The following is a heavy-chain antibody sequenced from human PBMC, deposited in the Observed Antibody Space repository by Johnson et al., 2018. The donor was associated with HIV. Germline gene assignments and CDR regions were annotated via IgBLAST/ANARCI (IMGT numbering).Heavy chain of an antibody. J-gene: IGHJ3*02. CDR1: GFTFSDHY. V-gene: IGHV3-20*04. CDR2: INWNGGST. D-gene: IGHD1-20*01. CDR3: ARLRALRITGTTGAFDI. Sequence: VQLVESGGGVVQPGGSLRLSCAVSGFTFSDHYMDWVRQAPGKGLEWVSGINWNGGSTGYADSVKGRFTISRDNAKNSLYLQMNSLRAEDTALYYCARLRALRITGTTGAFDIWGQGTMVTVSS.